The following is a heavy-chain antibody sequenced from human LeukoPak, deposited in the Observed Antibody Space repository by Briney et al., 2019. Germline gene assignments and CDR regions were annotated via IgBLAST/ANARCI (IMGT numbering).Heavy chain of an antibody. J-gene: IGHJ3*02. V-gene: IGHV3-33*06. CDR2: IWYDGSNK. Sequence: PGGSLRLSCAASGFTFSSYGMHWVRQAPGKGLEWVAVIWYDGSNKYYADSVKGRFTISRDNSKNTLYPQMNSLRAEDTAVYYCAKDKGDSSGWYGAFDIWGQGTMVTVSS. D-gene: IGHD6-19*01. CDR3: AKDKGDSSGWYGAFDI. CDR1: GFTFSSYG.